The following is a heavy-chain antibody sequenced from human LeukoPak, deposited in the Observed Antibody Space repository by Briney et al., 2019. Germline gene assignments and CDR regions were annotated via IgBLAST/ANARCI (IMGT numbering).Heavy chain of an antibody. V-gene: IGHV4-59*01. CDR2: IYYSGST. CDR3: ASGYYSGSRFDY. J-gene: IGHJ4*02. Sequence: PSETLSLTRTVSGGSISSYYWSWIRQPPGKGLEWIGYIYYSGSTNHNPSLKSRVTISLDTSKNQFSLKLSSVTAADTAVYYCASGYYSGSRFDYWGQGTLVTVSS. D-gene: IGHD3-3*01. CDR1: GGSISSYY.